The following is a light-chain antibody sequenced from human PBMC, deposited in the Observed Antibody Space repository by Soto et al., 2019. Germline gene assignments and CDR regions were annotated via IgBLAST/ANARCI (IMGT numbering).Light chain of an antibody. J-gene: IGKJ4*01. Sequence: DIVMTHSPDSLAVSLGERATLNCKSSQSVFPGSSNKNSLAWYQQKPGQPPKLLIYWTSTRESGVPDRFSGSGSGTDFTLTISSLQAEDVAVYYCQQYYLTPLTFGGGTKVEIK. CDR2: WTS. CDR1: QSVFPGSSNKNS. V-gene: IGKV4-1*01. CDR3: QQYYLTPLT.